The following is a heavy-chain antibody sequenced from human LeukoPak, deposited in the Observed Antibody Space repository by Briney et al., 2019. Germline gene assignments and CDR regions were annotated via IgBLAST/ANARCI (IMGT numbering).Heavy chain of an antibody. CDR1: GGTFSSCA. D-gene: IGHD2-2*01. V-gene: IGHV1-69*13. Sequence: GASVKVSCKASGGTFSSCAISWVRQAPGQGLEWMGGIIPIFGTANYAQKFQGRVTITADESTSTAYMELSSLRSEDTAVYYCARDVGAGVAMGGPFDYWGQGTLVTVSS. CDR2: IIPIFGTA. J-gene: IGHJ4*02. CDR3: ARDVGAGVAMGGPFDY.